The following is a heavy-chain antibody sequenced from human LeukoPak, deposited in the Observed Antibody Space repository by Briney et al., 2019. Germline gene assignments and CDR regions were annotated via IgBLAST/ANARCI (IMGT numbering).Heavy chain of an antibody. CDR1: GFTFSSYS. J-gene: IGHJ6*04. CDR3: ARGPTMKMDV. V-gene: IGHV3-21*01. CDR2: ISSSSSSI. D-gene: IGHD3-22*01. Sequence: MAGGSLRLSCAASGFTFSSYSMNWVRQAPGKGLEWVSSISSSSSSIYYADSVKGRFTISRDNAKNSLYLQMNSLRAEDTAVYYCARGPTMKMDVWGKGTTVTVSS.